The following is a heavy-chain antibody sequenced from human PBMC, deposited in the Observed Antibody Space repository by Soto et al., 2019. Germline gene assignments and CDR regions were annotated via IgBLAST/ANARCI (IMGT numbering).Heavy chain of an antibody. J-gene: IGHJ5*02. CDR3: ARDRSSGAGFDP. V-gene: IGHV4-38-2*02. CDR1: GYSITDAYY. D-gene: IGHD6-19*01. Sequence: SETLSLTCAVSGYSITDAYYWAWIRQPPGKGLEWIGNIHPGGNSYYNPSLKSRVTISVDTSKNQLSLNLNSVTAADTAVYYCARDRSSGAGFDPWGQGTLVTVS. CDR2: IHPGGNS.